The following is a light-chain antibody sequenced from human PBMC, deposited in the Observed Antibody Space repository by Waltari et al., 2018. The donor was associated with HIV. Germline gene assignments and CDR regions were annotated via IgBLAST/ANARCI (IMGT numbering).Light chain of an antibody. J-gene: IGLJ3*02. CDR1: SSNIGSNY. V-gene: IGLV1-47*01. CDR3: AAWDDSLSGWV. CDR2: RNK. Sequence: QSLLTQPPSASGTPGQRVTISCSGSSSNIGSNYVYWYQQVPGTAPTPLIYRNKQRPSGAPDRFSGSKSGTAASLAISGLRSEDEADYYCAAWDDSLSGWVFGGGTKLTVL.